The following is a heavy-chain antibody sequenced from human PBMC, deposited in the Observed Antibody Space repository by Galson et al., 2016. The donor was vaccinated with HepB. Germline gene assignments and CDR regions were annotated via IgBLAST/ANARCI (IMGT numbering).Heavy chain of an antibody. J-gene: IGHJ6*02. Sequence: SLRLSCAASGFTFTNYAPSWVRQAPGKGLEWVSFISGDGGRIDYADSVKGRFTISRDNSKDTLYLQMDSLRAEDTALYYCVKGYGMDVWGQGTTVTVSS. CDR1: GFTFTNYA. CDR3: VKGYGMDV. V-gene: IGHV3-23*01. CDR2: ISGDGGRI.